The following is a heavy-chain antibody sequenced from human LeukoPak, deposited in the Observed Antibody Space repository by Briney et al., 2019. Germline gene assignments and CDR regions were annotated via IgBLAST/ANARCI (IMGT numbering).Heavy chain of an antibody. J-gene: IGHJ4*02. Sequence: ASVKVSCKASGYTFTSYYMHWVRQAPGQGLEWMGIINPSGGSTSYAQKFQGRVTMTRDTSTSTVYMELSSLRSEDTAVYYCARELRRMVRGVISPIDYWGQGTLVTVSS. D-gene: IGHD3-10*01. CDR2: INPSGGST. V-gene: IGHV1-46*01. CDR3: ARELRRMVRGVISPIDY. CDR1: GYTFTSYY.